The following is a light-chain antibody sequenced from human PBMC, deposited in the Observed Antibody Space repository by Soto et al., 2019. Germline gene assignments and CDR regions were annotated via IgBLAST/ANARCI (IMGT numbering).Light chain of an antibody. CDR3: AAWDDSLSGVV. V-gene: IGLV1-47*01. J-gene: IGLJ3*02. CDR1: TSNIGSNY. Sequence: QSVLTQPPSASGPPGQRVTISCSGSTSNIGSNYVYWYQQLPGTAPKLLIYRNNQRPSGVPDRFSGSKSGTSASLAISELRSEDEADFHCAAWDDSLSGVVFGGGTKLTVL. CDR2: RNN.